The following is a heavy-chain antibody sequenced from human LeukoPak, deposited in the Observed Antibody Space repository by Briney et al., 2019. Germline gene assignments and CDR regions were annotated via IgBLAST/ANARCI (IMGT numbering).Heavy chain of an antibody. CDR2: IYTSGNT. Sequence: SETLSLTCTVSSGSLSGYYWNWMRQPPGKGLEWVGHIYTSGNTHYNPSLKSRVTISGDRSKSQFSLKLTSVTAADTAVYYCARAPQSSGMDVWGQGTTVTVSS. CDR3: ARAPQSSGMDV. CDR1: SGSLSGYY. J-gene: IGHJ6*02. V-gene: IGHV4-59*01.